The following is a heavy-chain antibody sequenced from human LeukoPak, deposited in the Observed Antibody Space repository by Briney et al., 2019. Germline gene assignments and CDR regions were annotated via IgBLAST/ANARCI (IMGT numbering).Heavy chain of an antibody. D-gene: IGHD4-17*01. CDR2: TYYSGST. CDR3: ARPRWDDYGDLYFDY. Sequence: SETLSLTCTVSGGSISSYYWSWIRQPPGKGLEWIGYTYYSGSTNYNPSLKSRVTISVDTSKNQFSLKLSSVTAADTAVYYCARPRWDDYGDLYFDYWGQGTLVTVSS. CDR1: GGSISSYY. J-gene: IGHJ4*02. V-gene: IGHV4-59*08.